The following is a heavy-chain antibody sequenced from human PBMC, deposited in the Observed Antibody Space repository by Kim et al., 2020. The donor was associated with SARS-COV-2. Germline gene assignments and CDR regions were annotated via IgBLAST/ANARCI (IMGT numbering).Heavy chain of an antibody. CDR2: ISGSTTYI. CDR1: GFPFSSYT. J-gene: IGHJ6*02. V-gene: IGHV3-21*04. CDR3: ARVRVATTSYYYGMDV. Sequence: GGSLRLSCAASGFPFSSYTINWVRQAPGKGLEWVSSISGSTTYIYYADSVKGRFTISRDSAKNSLYLQMDSLRGEDTAVYYCARVRVATTSYYYGMDVWGQGTTVTVSS. D-gene: IGHD5-12*01.